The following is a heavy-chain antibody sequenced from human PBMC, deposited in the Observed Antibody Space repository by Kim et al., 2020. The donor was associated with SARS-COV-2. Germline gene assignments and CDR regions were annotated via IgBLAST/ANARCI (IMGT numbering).Heavy chain of an antibody. D-gene: IGHD3-10*01. CDR2: ITGSGSST. CDR1: GFSFSAYA. Sequence: GGSLRLSCAASGFSFSAYAMTWVRQAPGKGLEWVAAITGSGSSTNYVDAVEGRFTISRDNSKNMLYLQMSSLRAEDSAVYSCAKEDKLSGGWGTGMDVGG. CDR3: AKEDKLSGGWGTGMDV. J-gene: IGHJ6*01. V-gene: IGHV3-23*01.